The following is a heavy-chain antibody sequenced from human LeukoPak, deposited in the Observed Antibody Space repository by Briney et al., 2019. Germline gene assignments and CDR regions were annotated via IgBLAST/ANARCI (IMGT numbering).Heavy chain of an antibody. CDR1: GYTFTTYY. CDR3: ARPSSGSYYNSAFDI. J-gene: IGHJ3*02. Sequence: ASVKVSCKASGYTFTTYYVHWVRQAPGQGLEWMGIINPSGGSTNYAQKFQGRVTMTRDTSTSTVYMELSSLRSEDTAVYYCARPSSGSYYNSAFDIWGQGTMVTVSS. CDR2: INPSGGST. V-gene: IGHV1-46*01. D-gene: IGHD3-10*01.